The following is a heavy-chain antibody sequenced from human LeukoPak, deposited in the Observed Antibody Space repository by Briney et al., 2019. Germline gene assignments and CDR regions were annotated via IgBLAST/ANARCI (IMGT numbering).Heavy chain of an antibody. D-gene: IGHD3-16*01. CDR1: GFTFSSYG. J-gene: IGHJ4*02. CDR2: ISYDGSNK. V-gene: IGHV3-30*03. Sequence: PGGSLRLSCAASGFTFSSYGMHWVRQAPGKGLEWVAVISYDGSNKYYADSVKGRFTISRDNSKSTLYLQIDSLRPEDTAMYYCARDTDAYEGLHFDYWGQGTLVTVSS. CDR3: ARDTDAYEGLHFDY.